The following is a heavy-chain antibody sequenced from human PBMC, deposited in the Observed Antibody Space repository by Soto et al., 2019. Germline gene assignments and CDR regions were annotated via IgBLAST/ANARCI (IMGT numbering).Heavy chain of an antibody. Sequence: ETLSLTCTVSGGSISSSSYYWDWIRQPPGKGLEWIGSIYYSGSAYQNPSLKSRVTISVDTSKNQFSLKLISVTAADTAVYYCARRVAVAGLYYFDYWGQGTLVTVSS. CDR2: IYYSGSA. CDR1: GGSISSSSYY. V-gene: IGHV4-39*01. CDR3: ARRVAVAGLYYFDY. J-gene: IGHJ4*02. D-gene: IGHD6-19*01.